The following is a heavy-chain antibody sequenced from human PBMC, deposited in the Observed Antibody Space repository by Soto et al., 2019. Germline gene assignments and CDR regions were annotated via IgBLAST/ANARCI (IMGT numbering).Heavy chain of an antibody. V-gene: IGHV1-3*01. CDR2: INAGNGNT. Sequence: QVQLVQSGAEVKKPGASVKVSCKASGYTFTSYAMHWVRQAPGQRLEWMGWINAGNGNTKYSQKFQGRVTITRDTSASHAYMELSSLRSEDTAVYYCARDDSSGWYGALWYYYYGMDVWGQGTTVTVSS. D-gene: IGHD6-19*01. CDR3: ARDDSSGWYGALWYYYYGMDV. J-gene: IGHJ6*02. CDR1: GYTFTSYA.